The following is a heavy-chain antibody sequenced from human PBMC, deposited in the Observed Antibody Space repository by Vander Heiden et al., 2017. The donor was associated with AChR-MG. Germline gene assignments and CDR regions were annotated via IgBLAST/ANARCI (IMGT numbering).Heavy chain of an antibody. D-gene: IGHD3-22*01. V-gene: IGHV5-51*03. CDR1: GYSFTSYW. Sequence: EVQLVQSGAEVKKPGESLTISCTGSGYSFTSYWVGWVRQMPGKGLEWMWIIYPGDSDTRYSPSFQGQVTISADKSISTAYLQWSSLKASDTAMYYCASAYYYDSSGEGAFDIWGQGTMVTVSS. J-gene: IGHJ3*02. CDR2: IYPGDSDT. CDR3: ASAYYYDSSGEGAFDI.